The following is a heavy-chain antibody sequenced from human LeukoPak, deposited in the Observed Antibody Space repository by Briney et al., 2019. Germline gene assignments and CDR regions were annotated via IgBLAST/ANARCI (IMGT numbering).Heavy chain of an antibody. CDR1: GFTVSSNY. D-gene: IGHD3-22*01. CDR3: ARSQTYYYDSSGRGPDY. Sequence: GGSLRLSCAASGFTVSSNYMSWVRQAPGKGLEWVSYISSSGSTIYYADSVKGRFTISRDNAKNSLYLQMNSLRAEDTAVYYCARSQTYYYDSSGRGPDYWGQGTLVTVSS. CDR2: ISSSGSTI. J-gene: IGHJ4*02. V-gene: IGHV3-11*01.